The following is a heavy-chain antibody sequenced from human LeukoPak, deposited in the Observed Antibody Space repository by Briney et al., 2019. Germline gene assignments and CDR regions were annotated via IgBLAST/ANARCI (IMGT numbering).Heavy chain of an antibody. V-gene: IGHV3-23*01. CDR2: ISGSGGST. D-gene: IGHD3-10*01. CDR1: GFTFSTYG. Sequence: GGSLRLSCAASGFTFSTYGMTWVRQAPGKGLEWVSSISGSGGSTYYADSVKGRFTISRDNSKNTLYLQMNSLRAENTAVYYCASRLWFGELSYFFDYWGQGTLVTVSS. J-gene: IGHJ4*02. CDR3: ASRLWFGELSYFFDY.